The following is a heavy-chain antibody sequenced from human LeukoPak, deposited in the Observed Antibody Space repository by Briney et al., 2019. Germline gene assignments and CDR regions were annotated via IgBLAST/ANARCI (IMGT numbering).Heavy chain of an antibody. CDR2: IFYSGST. CDR1: GGSISSIY. Sequence: PSETLSLTCTVSGGSISSIYWSWIRQPPGKGLEWIGYIFYSGSTNYNPSLKSRVTISVDTSKNQFSLRLSSVTAADTAVYYCARGYGDFYWFFDLWGRGTLVTVSS. V-gene: IGHV4-59*01. CDR3: ARGYGDFYWFFDL. J-gene: IGHJ2*01. D-gene: IGHD4-17*01.